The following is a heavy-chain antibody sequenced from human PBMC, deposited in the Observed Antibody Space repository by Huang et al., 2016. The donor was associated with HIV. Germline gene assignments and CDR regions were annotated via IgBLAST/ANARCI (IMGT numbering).Heavy chain of an antibody. J-gene: IGHJ4*02. D-gene: IGHD6-19*01. CDR2: IYYSGSA. V-gene: IGHV4-39*01. CDR3: ARSSSWSFDH. CDR1: GGSISSSSDY. Sequence: QLQLQESGPGLLKPSETLSLTCTVSGGSISSSSDYWGWIRQPPGKGLEWIANIYYSGSAYYNPSLNSRVTIFVDTSKNQFSLKLDSVAATDTAVYYCARSSSWSFDHWGQGMLVTVSS.